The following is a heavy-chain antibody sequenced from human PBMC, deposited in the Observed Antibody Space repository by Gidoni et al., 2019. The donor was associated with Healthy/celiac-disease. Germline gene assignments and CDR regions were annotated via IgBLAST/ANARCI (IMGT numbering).Heavy chain of an antibody. V-gene: IGHV4-59*01. CDR2: IYYSGST. CDR3: ARVIFSGWYYFDY. CDR1: GGSISSYY. Sequence: QVQLQESGPGLVKPSETLSLTCTVSGGSISSYYWSWIRQPPGKGLEWIGYIYYSGSTNYNPSLKSRVTISVDTSKNQFSLKLSSVTAADTAVYYGARVIFSGWYYFDYWGQGTLVTVSS. J-gene: IGHJ4*02. D-gene: IGHD6-19*01.